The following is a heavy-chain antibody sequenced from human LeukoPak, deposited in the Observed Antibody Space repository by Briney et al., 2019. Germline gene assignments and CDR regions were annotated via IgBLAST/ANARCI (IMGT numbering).Heavy chain of an antibody. V-gene: IGHV1-8*01. CDR3: ARRVVKGYWFDP. CDR2: MNPNSGNT. CDR1: GYTFTSYD. J-gene: IGHJ5*02. Sequence: GASVKVSCKASGYTFTSYDINWVRQATGQGLEWMGWMNPNSGNTGYAQKFQGRVTMTRNTSISTAYMELSSLRSEDTAVYYCARRVVKGYWFDPWGQGTLVTVSS.